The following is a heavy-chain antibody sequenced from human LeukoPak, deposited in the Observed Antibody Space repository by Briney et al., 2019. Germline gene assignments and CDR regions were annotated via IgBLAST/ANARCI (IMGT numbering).Heavy chain of an antibody. J-gene: IGHJ4*02. V-gene: IGHV3-23*01. Sequence: GGSLRLSCAVSGFTFSSYAMSWVRQAPGKGLEWVSAISGSGGSTYYADSVKGRFTISRDNSKNTLYLQMNSLRAEDTAVYYCARGNGDYEGGLDYWGQGTLVTVSS. CDR1: GFTFSSYA. CDR2: ISGSGGST. D-gene: IGHD4-17*01. CDR3: ARGNGDYEGGLDY.